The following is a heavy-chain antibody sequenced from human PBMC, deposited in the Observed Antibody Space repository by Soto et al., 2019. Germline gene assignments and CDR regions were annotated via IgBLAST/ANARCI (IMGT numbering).Heavy chain of an antibody. CDR2: IKQDGSNE. D-gene: IGHD6-25*01. Sequence: PGGSLRLSCAASGFTFSSYWMSWVRQAPGKGLEWVANIKQDGSNESYEDSVKGRFTISRDNFKNTLYLQMNSLRAEDTAVYYCAKDGQRTLSYYYGIDVWGQGTTVTVSS. CDR1: GFTFSSYW. CDR3: AKDGQRTLSYYYGIDV. V-gene: IGHV3-7*01. J-gene: IGHJ6*02.